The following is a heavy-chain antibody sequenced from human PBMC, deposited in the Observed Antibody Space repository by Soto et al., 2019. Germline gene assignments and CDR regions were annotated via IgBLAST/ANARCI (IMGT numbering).Heavy chain of an antibody. CDR1: GGSISSSSYY. D-gene: IGHD6-6*01. Sequence: QSLTCTVSGGSISSSSYYWVWIRQPPGKGLEWIGSIYYSGSSYYNPSLKSRVTISVDTSKNQFSLKLSSVTAADTAVYYCARREYSSSSWFDPWGQGTLVTVSS. CDR2: IYYSGSS. CDR3: ARREYSSSSWFDP. V-gene: IGHV4-39*01. J-gene: IGHJ5*02.